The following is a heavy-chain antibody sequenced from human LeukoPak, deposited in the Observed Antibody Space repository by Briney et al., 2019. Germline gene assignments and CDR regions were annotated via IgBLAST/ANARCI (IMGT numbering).Heavy chain of an antibody. CDR1: GFTVSSNY. Sequence: PGGSLRLSCAASGFTVSSNYMSWVRQAPGKGLEWVSVIYSGGSTYYADSVEGRFTISRDNAKNSLYLQMNSLRAEDTAVYYCARVWGSSSSGPGFDYWGQGTLVTVSS. V-gene: IGHV3-53*01. CDR3: ARVWGSSSSGPGFDY. J-gene: IGHJ4*02. CDR2: IYSGGST. D-gene: IGHD6-6*01.